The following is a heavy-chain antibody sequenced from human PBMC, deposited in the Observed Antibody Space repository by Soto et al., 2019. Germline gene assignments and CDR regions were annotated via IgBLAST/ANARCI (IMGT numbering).Heavy chain of an antibody. D-gene: IGHD1-7*01. CDR3: ARGPHPTTPFDY. Sequence: ASVKVSCKASGYTFTDYYMHWVRQAPGQGLEWMGWINPNNGGTSYAQKFEGWVTMTRDTSISTAYMEVRRLTSDDTAVYYCARGPHPTTPFDYWGQANLVSVS. J-gene: IGHJ4*02. CDR2: INPNNGGT. V-gene: IGHV1-2*04. CDR1: GYTFTDYY.